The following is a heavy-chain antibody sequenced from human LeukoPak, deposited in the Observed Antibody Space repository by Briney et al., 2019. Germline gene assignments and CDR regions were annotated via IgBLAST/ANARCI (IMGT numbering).Heavy chain of an antibody. Sequence: GASVKVSCKASGGTFSSYAISWVRQAPGQGLEWMGGIIPIFGTANYAQKFQGRVTITADESTSTAYMELSSLRSEDTAVYYCARDRASIVATTPDYWGQGTLVTVSS. D-gene: IGHD5-12*01. J-gene: IGHJ4*02. CDR2: IIPIFGTA. V-gene: IGHV1-69*13. CDR3: ARDRASIVATTPDY. CDR1: GGTFSSYA.